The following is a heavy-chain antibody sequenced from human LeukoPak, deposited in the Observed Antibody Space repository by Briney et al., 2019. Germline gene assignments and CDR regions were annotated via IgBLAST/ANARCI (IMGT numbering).Heavy chain of an antibody. CDR3: ARDLRVPYYYGSGSFKFWFDP. CDR1: GGSISNYY. CDR2: IYTSGST. V-gene: IGHV4-4*07. J-gene: IGHJ5*02. D-gene: IGHD3-10*01. Sequence: PSETLSLTCTVSGGSISNYYWSWIRQPAGKGLEWIGRIYTSGSTNYNPSLKSRVTMSVDTSKNQFSLKLSSVTAADTAVYYCARDLRVPYYYGSGSFKFWFDPWGQGTLVTVSS.